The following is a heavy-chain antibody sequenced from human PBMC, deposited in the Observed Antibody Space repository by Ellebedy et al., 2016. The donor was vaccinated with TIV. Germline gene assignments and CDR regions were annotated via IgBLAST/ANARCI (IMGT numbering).Heavy chain of an antibody. CDR2: ISGSGGST. Sequence: GESLKISCAASGFTFSSYSMNWVRQAPGKGLEWVSAISGSGGSTYYADSVKGRFTISRDNSKSTLYLQMNSLRAEDTAVYYCAKDGPIVGAILFSNGPWYFDLWGRGTLVTVSS. J-gene: IGHJ2*01. CDR3: AKDGPIVGAILFSNGPWYFDL. CDR1: GFTFSSYS. V-gene: IGHV3-23*01. D-gene: IGHD1-26*01.